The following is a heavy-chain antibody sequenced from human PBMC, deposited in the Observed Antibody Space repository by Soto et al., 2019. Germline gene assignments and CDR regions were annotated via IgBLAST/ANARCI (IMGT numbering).Heavy chain of an antibody. V-gene: IGHV3-48*01. CDR2: ISSSSSTI. CDR3: ARGGTIFGVVTLDY. Sequence: GGSLRLSCAASGFTFSSYSMNWVRQAPGKGLEWVSYISSSSSTIYYADSVKGRFTISRDNAKNSLYLQMNSLRAEDTAVYYCARGGTIFGVVTLDYWGQGTLVTVSS. D-gene: IGHD3-3*01. CDR1: GFTFSSYS. J-gene: IGHJ4*02.